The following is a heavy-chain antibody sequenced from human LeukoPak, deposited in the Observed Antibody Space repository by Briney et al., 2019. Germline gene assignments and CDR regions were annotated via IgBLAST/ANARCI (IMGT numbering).Heavy chain of an antibody. V-gene: IGHV3-74*01. CDR1: GFTFSSYW. CDR2: INSDGSST. D-gene: IGHD6-6*01. CDR3: ARGLSGYASSLGY. Sequence: GGSLRLSCAASGFTFSSYWMHWVRQAPGKGLVGVSRINSDGSSTSYADSVRGRFSISRDNAKNTLYLQRNSLRAEDTGVYYCARGLSGYASSLGYWGQGTLVTVSA. J-gene: IGHJ4*02.